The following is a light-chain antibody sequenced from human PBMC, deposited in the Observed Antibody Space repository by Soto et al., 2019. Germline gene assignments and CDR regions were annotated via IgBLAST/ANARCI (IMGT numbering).Light chain of an antibody. CDR2: EVT. Sequence: QSVLTQPSSVSGSPGQSITISCTGTRGDVDNGYDSFSWYQQHPGKAPKLILYEVTNRPSEVSSRFSGSKSANTASLTISGIQAEDEADYYCSSYTVSAAPYVFGSGTKVTVL. CDR1: RGDVDNGYDS. J-gene: IGLJ1*01. V-gene: IGLV2-14*03. CDR3: SSYTVSAAPYV.